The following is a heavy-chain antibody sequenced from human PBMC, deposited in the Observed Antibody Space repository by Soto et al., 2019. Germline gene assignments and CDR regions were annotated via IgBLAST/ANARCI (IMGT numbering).Heavy chain of an antibody. Sequence: SETLSLTCAVSGYSISSGYYWGWIRQPPGKGLEWIGYIFSSGTTYYNPSLKSRLTMSLDTSQNQFSLKLNSVTAADTAVYFCARVPSPFDFYYAMDVWGQGTTVTVSS. CDR1: GYSISSGYY. CDR3: ARVPSPFDFYYAMDV. J-gene: IGHJ6*02. D-gene: IGHD3-16*01. V-gene: IGHV4-38-2*01. CDR2: IFSSGTT.